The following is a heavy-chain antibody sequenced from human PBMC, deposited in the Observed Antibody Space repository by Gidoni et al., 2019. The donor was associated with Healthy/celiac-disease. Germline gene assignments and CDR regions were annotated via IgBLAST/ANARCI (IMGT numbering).Heavy chain of an antibody. V-gene: IGHV3-23*01. Sequence: EVQLLESGGGLVQPGGSLRLSRPASGFPFSRYAMSWVRQAPGKGLEWVSAISGSGGSTYYADSVKGRFTISRDNSKNTLYLQMNSLRAEDTAVYYCAKSSAPFYYYYGMDVWGQGTTVTVSS. J-gene: IGHJ6*02. CDR1: GFPFSRYA. D-gene: IGHD3-10*01. CDR3: AKSSAPFYYYYGMDV. CDR2: ISGSGGST.